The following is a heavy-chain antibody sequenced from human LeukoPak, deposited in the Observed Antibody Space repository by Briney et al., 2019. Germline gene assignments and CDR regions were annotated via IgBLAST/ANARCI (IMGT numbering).Heavy chain of an antibody. CDR3: ATPVVVITTLDY. CDR2: ISGSVGST. J-gene: IGHJ4*02. D-gene: IGHD3-22*01. CDR1: GFTFSSYA. Sequence: GGSLRLSCAASGFTFSSYAMSWLRQAPGEALEWAAAISGSVGSTYYADSVKGRITISRDNSTTTLYLQMNGLRAEDTAVYCCATPVVVITTLDYWGQGTLVTVSS. V-gene: IGHV3-23*01.